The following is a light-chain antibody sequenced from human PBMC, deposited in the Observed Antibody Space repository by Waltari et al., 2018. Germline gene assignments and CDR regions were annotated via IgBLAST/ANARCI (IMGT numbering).Light chain of an antibody. CDR3: QTGGHGTWV. V-gene: IGLV4-69*01. CDR1: SGHSTHI. J-gene: IGLJ3*02. CDR2: VNSDGSH. Sequence: QLVLTQSPSASASLGASVKPTCTLSSGHSTHIIAWLQQQPEKGPRYVMNVNSDGSHNKGVGIPDRFSGSSSGAERYLTISSLQSEDEADYYCQTGGHGTWVFGGGTRLTVL.